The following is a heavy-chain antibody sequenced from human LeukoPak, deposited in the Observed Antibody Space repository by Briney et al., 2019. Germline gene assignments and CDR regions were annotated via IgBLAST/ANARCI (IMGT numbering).Heavy chain of an antibody. CDR1: GFTFSSYS. V-gene: IGHV3-48*04. Sequence: PGGSLRLSCAASGFTFSSYSMNWVRQAPGKGREWVSYISSSGSTIYYADSVTGRFTISRDNANNSLYLQMNSLRAEDTAVYYCARATGDGRHAFDIWGQGTIVTVSS. CDR2: ISSSGSTI. D-gene: IGHD7-27*01. J-gene: IGHJ3*02. CDR3: ARATGDGRHAFDI.